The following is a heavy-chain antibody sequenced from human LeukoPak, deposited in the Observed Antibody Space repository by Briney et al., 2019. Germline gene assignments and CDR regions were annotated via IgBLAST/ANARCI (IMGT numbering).Heavy chain of an antibody. V-gene: IGHV4-4*02. D-gene: IGHD3-16*01. Sequence: PSETLSLTCTVSGASISNDAWWDWVRQPPGKGLEWVAEISPSETTYYNPSLKSRVAISLDNSRNQFSLYLNSVTAADTAVYFCARRKRDFGGAQYYYDSWGQGTLVTVSS. CDR3: ARRKRDFGGAQYYYDS. CDR1: GASISNDAW. CDR2: ISPSETT. J-gene: IGHJ4*02.